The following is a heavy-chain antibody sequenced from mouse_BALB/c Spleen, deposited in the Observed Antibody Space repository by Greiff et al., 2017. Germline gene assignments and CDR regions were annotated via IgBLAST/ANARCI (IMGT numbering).Heavy chain of an antibody. CDR1: GYTFTDYA. V-gene: IGHV1-67*01. CDR2: ISTYYGNT. Sequence: VQLQQSGPELVRPGVSVKISCKGSGYTFTDYAMHWVKQSHAKSLEWIGVISTYYGNTNYNQKFKGKATMTVDKSSSTAYMELARLTSEDSAIYYCARADIYYYDSSGAYWGQGTLVTVSA. CDR3: ARADIYYYDSSGAY. J-gene: IGHJ3*01. D-gene: IGHD1-1*01.